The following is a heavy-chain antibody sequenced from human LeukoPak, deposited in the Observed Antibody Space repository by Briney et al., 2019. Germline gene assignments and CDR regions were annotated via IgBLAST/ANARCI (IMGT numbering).Heavy chain of an antibody. V-gene: IGHV3-30*02. CDR1: GFTFSSYG. CDR3: AKDRGYSGYDLDY. D-gene: IGHD5-12*01. J-gene: IGHJ4*02. Sequence: GGSLRLSCAASGFTFSSYGMHWVRQAPGKGLEWVAFIRYDGSNKYYADSVKGRFTISRDNSENALYLQMNSLRAEDTAVYYCAKDRGYSGYDLDYWGQGTLVTVSS. CDR2: IRYDGSNK.